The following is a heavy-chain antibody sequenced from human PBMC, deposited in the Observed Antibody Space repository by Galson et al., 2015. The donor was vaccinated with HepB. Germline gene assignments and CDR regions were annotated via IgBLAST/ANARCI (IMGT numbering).Heavy chain of an antibody. J-gene: IGHJ3*02. D-gene: IGHD5-12*01. CDR2: IIPIVGET. CDR3: ARDPGLNTGYDLNEPFDI. V-gene: IGHV1-69*04. CDR1: GDTFASYA. Sequence: SVKVSCTASGDTFASYAIDWVRQAPGQGLEWMGRIIPIVGETDYAKNFKGRVTITADKSTSTVYMELSNLNSDEMAVYYCARDPGLNTGYDLNEPFDIWGQGTMVTVST.